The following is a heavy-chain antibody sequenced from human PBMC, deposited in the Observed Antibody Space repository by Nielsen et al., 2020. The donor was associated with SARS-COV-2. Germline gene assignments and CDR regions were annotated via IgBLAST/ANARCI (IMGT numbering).Heavy chain of an antibody. CDR3: ARDGGDYYDSSGYYSDY. CDR1: RITFTTQD. CDR2: IKQDGSEK. J-gene: IGHJ4*02. D-gene: IGHD3-22*01. V-gene: IGHV3-7*01. Sequence: GESLKISCAVSRITFTTQDMQGVRQAPGKGLEWVANIKQDGSEKYYVDSVKGRFTISRDNAKNSLYLQMNSLRAEDTAVYYCARDGGDYYDSSGYYSDYWGQGTLVTVSS.